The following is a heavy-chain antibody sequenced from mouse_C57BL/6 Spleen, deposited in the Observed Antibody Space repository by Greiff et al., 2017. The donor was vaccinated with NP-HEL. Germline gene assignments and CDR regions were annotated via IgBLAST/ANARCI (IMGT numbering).Heavy chain of an antibody. J-gene: IGHJ2*01. V-gene: IGHV3-6*01. D-gene: IGHD2-2*01. CDR3: ARRGEIYYGYDEGDY. Sequence: VQLKESGPGLVKPSQSLSLTCSVTGYSITSGYYWNWIRQFPGNKLEWMGYISYDGSNNYNPSLKNRISITRDTSKNQFFLKLNSVTTEDTATYYCARRGEIYYGYDEGDYWGQGTTLTVSS. CDR2: ISYDGSN. CDR1: GYSITSGYY.